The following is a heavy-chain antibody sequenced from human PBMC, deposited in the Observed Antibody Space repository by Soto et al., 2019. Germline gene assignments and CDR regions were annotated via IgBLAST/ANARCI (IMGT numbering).Heavy chain of an antibody. Sequence: ASVKVSCMASGYTFTSYAFNWVRQASGQGLEWMGWMNPNSGNTGYVQKFQGRVTITRDMSTRTAYMELSSLRSEDTAVNYCAPEAITMYGVVIPHWFDPWGQGTLVTVSS. V-gene: IGHV1-8*01. CDR3: APEAITMYGVVIPHWFDP. D-gene: IGHD3-3*01. CDR2: MNPNSGNT. CDR1: GYTFTSYA. J-gene: IGHJ5*02.